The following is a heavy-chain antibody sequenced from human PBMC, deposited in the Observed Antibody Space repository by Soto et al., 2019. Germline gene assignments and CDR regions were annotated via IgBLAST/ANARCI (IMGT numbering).Heavy chain of an antibody. CDR1: GFTFSSYA. CDR2: ISGGGEST. J-gene: IGHJ4*02. CDR3: AKDYSSGSYYFDY. D-gene: IGHD6-19*01. V-gene: IGHV3-23*01. Sequence: EVQLLESGGGLVQPGGSLRLSCAASGFTFSSYAMSWVRQGPGKGLEWVSGISGGGESTYYADSVKGRFTISRDNSTNTLYLQMNSLRAEDTAVYYCAKDYSSGSYYFDYWGQGTLVTVSS.